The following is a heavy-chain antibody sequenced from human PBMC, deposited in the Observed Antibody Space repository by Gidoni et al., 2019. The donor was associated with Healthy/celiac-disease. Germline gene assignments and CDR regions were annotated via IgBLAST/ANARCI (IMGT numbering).Heavy chain of an antibody. J-gene: IGHJ3*02. CDR3: ATGDKTYYYDSSGYYDAFDI. Sequence: EVQLLESGGGLVQPGGSRRLPCAAPGFTFTRYPVSWVRQAPGKGLEWVSAISGSGGSTYYADSVKGRFTISRDNSKNTLYLQMNSLRAEDTAVYYCATGDKTYYYDSSGYYDAFDIWGQGTMVTVSS. V-gene: IGHV3-23*01. CDR1: GFTFTRYP. CDR2: ISGSGGST. D-gene: IGHD3-22*01.